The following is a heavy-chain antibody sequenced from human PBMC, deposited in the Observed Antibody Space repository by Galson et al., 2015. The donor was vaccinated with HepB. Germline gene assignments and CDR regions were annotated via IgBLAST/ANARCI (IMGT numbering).Heavy chain of an antibody. V-gene: IGHV3-74*01. CDR2: INSDGSST. CDR1: GFTLSSYW. CDR3: ARGRPAAPYYYYYGVDV. D-gene: IGHD2-2*01. J-gene: IGHJ6*02. Sequence: SLRLSCAASGFTLSSYWMHWVRQAPGKGLVWVSRINSDGSSTTYADSVKGRFTISRDNAKNTLYLLMNSLRAEDTAVYYCARGRPAAPYYYYYGVDVWGQGTTVTVSS.